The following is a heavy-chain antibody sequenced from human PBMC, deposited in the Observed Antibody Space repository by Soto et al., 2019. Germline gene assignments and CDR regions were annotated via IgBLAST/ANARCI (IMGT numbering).Heavy chain of an antibody. Sequence: DSVKVSCKASGYIFITYGISWLRQAPGQGLEWMGRISPYNGNTNYAQNLQGRVTMTTDTSTSTAYMELRSLRSDDTAVYYCVRDLAGSGSYDRFHWG. J-gene: IGHJ1*01. CDR1: GYIFITYG. CDR3: VRDLAGSGSYDRFH. CDR2: ISPYNGNT. V-gene: IGHV1-18*01. D-gene: IGHD3-10*01.